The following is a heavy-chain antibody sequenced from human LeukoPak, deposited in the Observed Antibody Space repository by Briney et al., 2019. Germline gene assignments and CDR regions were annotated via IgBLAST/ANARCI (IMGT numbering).Heavy chain of an antibody. Sequence: GGSLRLSCTASGFIFSYYSMNWVRQAPGKGLEWVSSINSNSNYMSYADSVKGRFTISRDNAKNSLYLQMTSLRAEDTAVYYCARSEFEAFDMWGQGTMVTVSS. CDR2: INSNSNYM. J-gene: IGHJ3*02. CDR3: ARSEFEAFDM. CDR1: GFIFSYYS. D-gene: IGHD3-10*01. V-gene: IGHV3-21*01.